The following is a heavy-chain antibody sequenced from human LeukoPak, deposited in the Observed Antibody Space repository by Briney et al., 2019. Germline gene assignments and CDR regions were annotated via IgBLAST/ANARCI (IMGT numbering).Heavy chain of an antibody. CDR1: GGSFSGYY. V-gene: IGHV4-34*01. J-gene: IGHJ4*02. Sequence: SETLSLTCAVYGGSFSGYYWSWIRQPPGKGLEWIGEINHSGSTNYNPSLKSRVTISVDTSKNQFSLKLSSVTAADTAVYYCATRGPGIAVAGYWGQGTLDTVSS. D-gene: IGHD6-19*01. CDR2: INHSGST. CDR3: ATRGPGIAVAGY.